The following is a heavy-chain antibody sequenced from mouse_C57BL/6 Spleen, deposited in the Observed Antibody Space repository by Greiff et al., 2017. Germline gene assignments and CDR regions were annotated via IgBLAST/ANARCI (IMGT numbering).Heavy chain of an antibody. J-gene: IGHJ3*01. D-gene: IGHD2-4*01. CDR1: GYTFTGYW. CDR2: ILPGSGST. CDR3: ARRGIYYDYDGAWFAY. V-gene: IGHV1-9*01. Sequence: QVQLKESGAELMKPGASVKLSCKATGYTFTGYWIEWVKQRPGHGLEWIGEILPGSGSTNYNEKFKGKATFTADTSSNTAYMPLSSLTTEDSAMYYCARRGIYYDYDGAWFAYWGQGTLVTVSA.